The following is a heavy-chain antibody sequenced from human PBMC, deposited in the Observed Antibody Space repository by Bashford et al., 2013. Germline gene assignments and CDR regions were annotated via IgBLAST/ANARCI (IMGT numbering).Heavy chain of an antibody. Sequence: SETLSLTCTVSGGSISSGDYYWSWIRQPPRKGLEWIGYIYSSGSTYYNPSLKSRVTISIDTSKNQFSLKLSSVTAADTAVYYCARTPVGYCSSSTCSNWFDPWGQGTLVTVSS. CDR2: IYSSGST. CDR3: ARTPVGYCSSSTCSNWFDP. D-gene: IGHD2-2*01. J-gene: IGHJ5*02. CDR1: GGSISSGDYY. V-gene: IGHV4-30-4*01.